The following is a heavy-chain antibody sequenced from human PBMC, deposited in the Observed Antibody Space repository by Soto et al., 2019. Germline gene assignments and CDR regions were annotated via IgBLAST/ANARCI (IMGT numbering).Heavy chain of an antibody. D-gene: IGHD2-21*02. J-gene: IGHJ3*01. CDR3: ATPGGRDFNAFDV. CDR2: IFPIDSDT. CDR1: GYTFTRNW. Sequence: GESLKISCKGSGYTFTRNWIGWVRQMPGKGLEWMGIIFPIDSDTRYSPSSQGPVTISADNSISTAYLQWSSLKASDTAIYYCATPGGRDFNAFDVWGQGTMVTF. V-gene: IGHV5-51*01.